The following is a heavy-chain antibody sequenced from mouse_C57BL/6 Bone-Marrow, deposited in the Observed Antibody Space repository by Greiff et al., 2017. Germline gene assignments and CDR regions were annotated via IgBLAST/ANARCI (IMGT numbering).Heavy chain of an antibody. CDR2: INSDGGST. CDR3: ARHGGLRRRYAMDY. CDR1: EYEFPSHD. D-gene: IGHD2-4*01. J-gene: IGHJ4*01. Sequence: VQLKQSGGGLVQPGESLKLSCESNEYEFPSHDMSWVRKTPEKRLELVAAINSDGGSTYYPDTMERRFIISRDNTKKTLYLQRSSLRSEDTALYYCARHGGLRRRYAMDYWGQGTSVTVSS. V-gene: IGHV5-2*01.